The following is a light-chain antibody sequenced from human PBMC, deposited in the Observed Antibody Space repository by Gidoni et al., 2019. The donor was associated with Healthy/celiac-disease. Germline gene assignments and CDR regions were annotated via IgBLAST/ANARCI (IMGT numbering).Light chain of an antibody. CDR1: QSISSY. J-gene: IGKJ2*01. Sequence: DIQMTQSPASLSASVGDRVTITCRASQSISSYLNWYQQKPGKAPKLLIYAASSLQSGVPSRFSGSGSGPDFTLTISSLQPEAFATSYCQPRYSTPLTFGQGTKLEIQ. V-gene: IGKV1-39*01. CDR2: AAS. CDR3: QPRYSTPLT.